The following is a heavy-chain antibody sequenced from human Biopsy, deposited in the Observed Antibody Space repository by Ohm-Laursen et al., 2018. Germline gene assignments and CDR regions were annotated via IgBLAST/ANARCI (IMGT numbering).Heavy chain of an antibody. CDR1: GFTLSNYG. V-gene: IGHV3-30*18. CDR3: AKGLYSGSYYYDS. CDR2: VSSDGKNK. Sequence: RSLRLSCAAPGFTLSNYGMHWVRQAPGRGLEWVAAVSSDGKNKHYADSVQGRFTISRDNSKNTVDLQMNSLRAEDTAVYYCAKGLYSGSYYYDSWGQGTLVTVSS. J-gene: IGHJ4*02. D-gene: IGHD1-26*01.